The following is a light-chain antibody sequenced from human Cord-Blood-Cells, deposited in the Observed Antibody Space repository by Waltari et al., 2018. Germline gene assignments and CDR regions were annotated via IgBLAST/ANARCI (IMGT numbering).Light chain of an antibody. CDR2: DVS. Sequence: QSALTQPASVSGSPGQSITISCTGTSSDVGGSNSVSWYQQHPGKAPKPIIYDVSHRPSGVSNRFSGSKSGNTASLTISGLQAEDEADYYCSSYTSSSTWVFGGGTKLTVL. CDR3: SSYTSSSTWV. V-gene: IGLV2-14*03. CDR1: SSDVGGSNS. J-gene: IGLJ3*02.